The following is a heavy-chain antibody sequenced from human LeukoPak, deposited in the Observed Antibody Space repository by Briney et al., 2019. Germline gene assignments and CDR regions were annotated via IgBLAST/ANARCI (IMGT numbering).Heavy chain of an antibody. J-gene: IGHJ4*02. D-gene: IGHD2-2*01. V-gene: IGHV1-69*05. CDR1: VGTFTSYA. CDR2: IIPIFGTA. Sequence: SLKVSSKASVGTFTSYAISGGRQAPGREREWMGGIIPIFGTANYAQKWQGRVTITTDKSTTTAYMQLSTLRSEGTAPYYLASGVGYCSSTSCPNDYWGQGPLVPVS. CDR3: ASGVGYCSSTSCPNDY.